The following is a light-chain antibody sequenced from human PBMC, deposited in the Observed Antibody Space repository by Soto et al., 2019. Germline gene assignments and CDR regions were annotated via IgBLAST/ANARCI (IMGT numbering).Light chain of an antibody. CDR3: LLSYSGALVV. CDR1: TGAVTSGHY. Sequence: QAVVTQEPSLTVSPGGTVTLTCGSSTGAVTSGHYPYWFQQKPGQAPRTLIYDASKKYSWTPARFSGSLLGGKAALTLSGAQPEDEAEYYCLLSYSGALVVFGGGTKFTVL. V-gene: IGLV7-46*01. J-gene: IGLJ2*01. CDR2: DAS.